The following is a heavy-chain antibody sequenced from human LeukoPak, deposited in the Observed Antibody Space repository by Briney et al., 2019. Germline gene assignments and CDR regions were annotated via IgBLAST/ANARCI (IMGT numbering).Heavy chain of an antibody. CDR1: GYTFTGYY. J-gene: IGHJ4*02. CDR3: ARTQREGTVTRWIDY. D-gene: IGHD4-17*01. CDR2: INPNSGGT. Sequence: ASVKVSCKASGYTFTGYYMHWVRQAPGQGLEWMGWINPNSGGTNYAQKFQGRVTMTRDTSISTAYMELSSVTAADTAVYYCARTQREGTVTRWIDYWGQGTLVTVSS. V-gene: IGHV1-2*02.